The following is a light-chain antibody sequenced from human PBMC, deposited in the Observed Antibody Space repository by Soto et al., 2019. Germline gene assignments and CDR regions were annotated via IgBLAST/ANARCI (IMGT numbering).Light chain of an antibody. CDR1: QNVNNNY. CDR3: QQYGSSPGT. J-gene: IGKJ2*01. Sequence: PGERATLSCRASQNVNNNYLAWYQQKPGQAPRLLIRGASSRASGLPDRFSGSGSGTAFTLTISRLEPEDFAVYYCQQYGSSPGTFGQETKLEIK. CDR2: GAS. V-gene: IGKV3-20*01.